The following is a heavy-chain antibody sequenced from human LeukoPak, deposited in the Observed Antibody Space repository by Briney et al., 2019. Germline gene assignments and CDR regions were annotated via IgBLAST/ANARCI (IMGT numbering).Heavy chain of an antibody. J-gene: IGHJ6*04. Sequence: SVKVSCKASGGTFSSCAISWVRQAPGQGLEWMGGIIPIFVTANYAPKFQGRVTITADKSTSTAYMELSSLRSEDTAVYYCVRDHPPGSSGWYSYGMDVWGEGTTVTVSS. CDR3: VRDHPPGSSGWYSYGMDV. D-gene: IGHD6-19*01. CDR2: IIPIFVTA. V-gene: IGHV1-69*06. CDR1: GGTFSSCA.